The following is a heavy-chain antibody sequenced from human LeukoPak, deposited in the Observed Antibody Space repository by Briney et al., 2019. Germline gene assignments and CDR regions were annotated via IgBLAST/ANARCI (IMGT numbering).Heavy chain of an antibody. J-gene: IGHJ3*02. CDR3: ARVQDYGGNSEAFDI. Sequence: SETLSLTCTVSGGSISSSSYYWGWIRQPPGKGLEWIGSIYYSGSTYYNPSLKSRVTISVDTSKNQFSLKLSSVTAADTAVYYCARVQDYGGNSEAFDIWGQGTMVTVSS. CDR2: IYYSGST. CDR1: GGSISSSSYY. V-gene: IGHV4-39*07. D-gene: IGHD4-23*01.